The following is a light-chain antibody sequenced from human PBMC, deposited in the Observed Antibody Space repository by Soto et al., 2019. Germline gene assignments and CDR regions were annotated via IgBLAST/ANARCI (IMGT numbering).Light chain of an antibody. V-gene: IGKV3-20*01. CDR1: QSVSSSY. J-gene: IGKJ5*01. Sequence: EIVLTQSPGTLSFSPGERATLSCRASQSVSSSYLAWYQQKPGQAPRLLIYGASSRATGIPDRFSGSGSGTDFILTISRLEPEDFAVYYCQQYGSSPRGTFGQGTRLEIK. CDR3: QQYGSSPRGT. CDR2: GAS.